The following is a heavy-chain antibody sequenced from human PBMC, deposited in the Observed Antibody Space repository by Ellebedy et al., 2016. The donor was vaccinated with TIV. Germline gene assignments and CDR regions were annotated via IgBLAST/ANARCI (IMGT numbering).Heavy chain of an antibody. CDR1: GGSIVNSPYF. CDR2: IFYRGST. Sequence: ESLKISCTVSGGSIVNSPYFWGWIRQPPGKGLEWIGSIFYRGSTHYTPSLKSRVTISVDTSKDQFSLKLRSVTAADTAIYYCARVAAAGHLLSIDYWGQGTLVTVSS. D-gene: IGHD6-13*01. CDR3: ARVAAAGHLLSIDY. V-gene: IGHV4-39*01. J-gene: IGHJ4*02.